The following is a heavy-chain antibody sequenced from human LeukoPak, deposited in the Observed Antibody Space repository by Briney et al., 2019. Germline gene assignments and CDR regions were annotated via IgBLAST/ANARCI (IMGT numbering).Heavy chain of an antibody. CDR2: ISPARST. D-gene: IGHD1-26*01. V-gene: IGHV3-69-1*01. CDR1: GFTLSDYY. Sequence: GGSLRLSCAASGFTLSDYYMHWIRQAPGKGLEWLSYISPARSTYYADSVKGRFTISRDNAKTSLYRQMSNLRAEDTAVYYCARDPYSGGYGDYYYYYMDLWGQGTTVTISS. J-gene: IGHJ6*03. CDR3: ARDPYSGGYGDYYYYYMDL.